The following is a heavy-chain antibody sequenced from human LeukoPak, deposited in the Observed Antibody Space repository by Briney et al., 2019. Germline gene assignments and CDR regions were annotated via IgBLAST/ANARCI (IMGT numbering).Heavy chain of an antibody. CDR1: GFTFDDYA. CDR2: ISWNSGSI. CDR3: AKDQYYDSSGPGAFDI. Sequence: PGRSLRLSCAASGFTFDDYAMHWVRQAPGKGLEWVSGISWNSGSIGYADSVKGRFTISRDNAKNSLYLQMNSLRAEDTALYYCAKDQYYDSSGPGAFDIWGQGTMVTVSS. D-gene: IGHD3-22*01. J-gene: IGHJ3*02. V-gene: IGHV3-9*01.